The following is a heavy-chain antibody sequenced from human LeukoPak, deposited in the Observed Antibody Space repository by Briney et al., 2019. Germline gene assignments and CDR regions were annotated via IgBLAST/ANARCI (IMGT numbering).Heavy chain of an antibody. Sequence: ASVKVSCKASGGTFNSYGIIWVRQAPGQGLEWMGWINPNSGGTNYAQKFQGRVTMTRDTSISTAYMELSRLRSDDTAVYYCAREFVGATPGGTFQHWGQGTLVTVSS. CDR2: INPNSGGT. V-gene: IGHV1-2*02. D-gene: IGHD1-26*01. CDR3: AREFVGATPGGTFQH. J-gene: IGHJ1*01. CDR1: GGTFNSYG.